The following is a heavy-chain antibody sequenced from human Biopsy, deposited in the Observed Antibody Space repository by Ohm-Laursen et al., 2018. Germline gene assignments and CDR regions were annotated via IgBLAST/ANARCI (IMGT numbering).Heavy chain of an antibody. V-gene: IGHV4-31*03. CDR3: ARLGSGDYFPTFFDF. CDR2: IFYSANT. D-gene: IGHD2-15*01. CDR1: GGSISSGGSY. J-gene: IGHJ4*02. Sequence: TLSLTCTVSGGSISSGGSYWSWIRHHPGKGLEWIGNIFYSANTYYNPSLKSRVTISVDTSKNQFSLKLGSVTAADTAVYYCARLGSGDYFPTFFDFWGQGALVTVSS.